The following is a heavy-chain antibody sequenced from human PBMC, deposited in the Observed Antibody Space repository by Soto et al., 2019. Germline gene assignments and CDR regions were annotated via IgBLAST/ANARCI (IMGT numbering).Heavy chain of an antibody. CDR3: ARYKYTSRYNYYGMDV. J-gene: IGHJ6*02. V-gene: IGHV3-49*03. CDR1: GFTFGDYA. CDR2: IRSKAYGGTT. D-gene: IGHD6-13*01. Sequence: SLSLACTTSGFTFGDYAMSWFRQAPGKGLEWVGVIRSKAYGGTTDYAASVKGRFAISRDDSKSIAYLQMNSVTTEDTAVYYCARYKYTSRYNYYGMDVWGHGTTVTVSS.